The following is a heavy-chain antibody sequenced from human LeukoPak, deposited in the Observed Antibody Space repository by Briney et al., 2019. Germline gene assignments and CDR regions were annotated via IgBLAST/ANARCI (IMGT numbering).Heavy chain of an antibody. V-gene: IGHV4-39*01. Sequence: SDTLSLTCTVSGGSISSSSSSYYWGWTRQPPEKGLEWIGSIHYSESSYYNPSLKSRVTVSVDTSKKQFSLRLSSVTAADTAVYYCARILIAVAAPDYWGQGTLVTVSS. D-gene: IGHD6-19*01. CDR2: IHYSESS. J-gene: IGHJ4*02. CDR1: GGSISSSSSSYY. CDR3: ARILIAVAAPDY.